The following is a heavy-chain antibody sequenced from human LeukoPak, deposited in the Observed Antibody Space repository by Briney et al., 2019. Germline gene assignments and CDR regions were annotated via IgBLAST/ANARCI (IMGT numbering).Heavy chain of an antibody. CDR3: ASDFGY. V-gene: IGHV4-4*07. D-gene: IGHD3-10*01. J-gene: IGHJ4*02. CDR1: GGSISTDY. CDR2: IYTSGST. Sequence: SETLSLTCTVSGGSISTDYWTWIRQPAGKGLEWIGLIYTSGSTNHNPSLKSRVTMSLDTSKNQFSLKLTSVTAADTAVYYCASDFGYWGQGTLVTVSS.